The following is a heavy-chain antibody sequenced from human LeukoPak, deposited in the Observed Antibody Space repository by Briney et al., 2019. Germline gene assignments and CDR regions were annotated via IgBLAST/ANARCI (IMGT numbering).Heavy chain of an antibody. CDR2: IDPSDSYT. D-gene: IGHD2-15*01. V-gene: IGHV5-10-1*01. CDR3: ARLLQGVVASHRGGYFDL. CDR1: GSSFTNYW. J-gene: IGHJ2*01. Sequence: GASLQISCKGSGSSFTNYWISWVRHLPGKGLEWMGRIDPSDSYTNYSPSFQGHVTISADKSISTAYLQWSSLKASDTAMYYCARLLQGVVASHRGGYFDLWGRGTLVTVSS.